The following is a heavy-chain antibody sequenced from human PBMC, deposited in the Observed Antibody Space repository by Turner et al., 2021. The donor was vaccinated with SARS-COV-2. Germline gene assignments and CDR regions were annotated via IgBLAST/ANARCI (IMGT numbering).Heavy chain of an antibody. Sequence: QVQLVQSGAEVKKPGSSVKVSCKASGGTFSSSAISWVRQAPGQGLEWMGGIIPIFGTANYGQKFQGKVTITADESTSTVYMELSSLGYEDTAVYYWARDWAGGYNYWGQGTLVTVSS. CDR3: ARDWAGGYNY. V-gene: IGHV1-69*01. D-gene: IGHD1-26*01. CDR1: GGTFSSSA. CDR2: IIPIFGTA. J-gene: IGHJ4*02.